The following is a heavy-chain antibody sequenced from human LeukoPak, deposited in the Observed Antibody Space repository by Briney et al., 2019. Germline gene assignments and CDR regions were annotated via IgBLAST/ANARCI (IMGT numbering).Heavy chain of an antibody. CDR3: ARGRRSRMNYYYYMDV. V-gene: IGHV1-8*01. D-gene: IGHD2-8*01. CDR2: MNPNSGNT. CDR1: GYTFTSYD. Sequence: ASVKVSCKASGYTFTSYDINWVRQATGQGLEWMGWMNPNSGNTGYAQKFQGRVTMTRNTSISTAYMELSSLRSEDTAVYYCARGRRSRMNYYYYMDVWGKGTTVTISS. J-gene: IGHJ6*03.